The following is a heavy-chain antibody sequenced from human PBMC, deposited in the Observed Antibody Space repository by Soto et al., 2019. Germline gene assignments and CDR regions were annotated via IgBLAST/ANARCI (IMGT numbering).Heavy chain of an antibody. D-gene: IGHD2-15*01. V-gene: IGHV3-23*01. J-gene: IGHJ4*02. CDR3: AKVVVVGYFDY. CDR1: GFSFSSYA. Sequence: GGSLRLSGAASGFSFSSYAMSWVRQAPAQGWEWGSAISGSGGSTYYADSVKGRFTISRDNSNNTLYLKMNSMGAEATAVYYCAKVVVVGYFDYWGQGTLVTVSS. CDR2: ISGSGGST.